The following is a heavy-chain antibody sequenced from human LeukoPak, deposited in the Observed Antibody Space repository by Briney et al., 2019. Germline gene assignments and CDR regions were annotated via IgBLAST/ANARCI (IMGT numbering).Heavy chain of an antibody. CDR3: AKDGAQYSSGPECDP. CDR1: GLHFSGTA. D-gene: IGHD6-19*01. CDR2: ISHDGMNA. V-gene: IGHV3-23*01. J-gene: IGHJ5*02. Sequence: GGSLRLSCAASGLHFSGTAVSWVRQAPGKGLEWVSAISHDGMNAYYAVCGKGRFTISRDHSKQTVSLEMSNLTAADTGVYYCAKDGAQYSSGPECDPRGQGALVTVSP.